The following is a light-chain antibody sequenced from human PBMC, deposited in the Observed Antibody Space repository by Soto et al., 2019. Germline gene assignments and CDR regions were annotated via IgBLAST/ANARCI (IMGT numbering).Light chain of an antibody. J-gene: IGKJ4*01. V-gene: IGKV1-39*01. CDR3: QQSYSTPPT. CDR1: QSISSY. Sequence: DIQMTQSPSSLSASVGDRVTITCRASQSISSYLNCYQQKPGNAPKILIYAASSLQSVVPSRCSGSGSGTHFTLTISSLQPEDFAPYYCQQSYSTPPTFGGGNKVEIK. CDR2: AAS.